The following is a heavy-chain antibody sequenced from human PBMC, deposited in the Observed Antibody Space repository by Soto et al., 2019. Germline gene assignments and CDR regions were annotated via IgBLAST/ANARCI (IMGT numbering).Heavy chain of an antibody. V-gene: IGHV3-23*01. CDR3: AKSKGIAAASWYYYGMDV. D-gene: IGHD6-13*01. CDR1: GFTFRSYA. CDR2: ISGSGGST. J-gene: IGHJ6*02. Sequence: LRLSCAAYGFTFRSYAMSWVRQSPGKVLEWVSAISGSGGSTYYADSVKGRFTISRDNSKNTLYLQMNRLRAEETAVYYCAKSKGIAAASWYYYGMDVWGQGTTVTVSS.